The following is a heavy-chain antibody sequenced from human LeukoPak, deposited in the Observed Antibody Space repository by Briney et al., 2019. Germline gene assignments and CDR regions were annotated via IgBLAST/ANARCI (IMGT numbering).Heavy chain of an antibody. J-gene: IGHJ3*01. CDR2: TCTSHNT. CDR3: ARVLTTYYDILTASTKGPSRSAF. V-gene: IGHV3-66*01. D-gene: IGHD3-9*01. Sequence: GGSLRLSCAASGFTVSSNSLTWVRQAPGKGLEWVSVTCTSHNTEYADSVKGRLTISRDESKNTLHLQMASLRAEDMGVCSCARVLTTYYDILTASTKGPSRSAF. CDR1: GFTVSSNS.